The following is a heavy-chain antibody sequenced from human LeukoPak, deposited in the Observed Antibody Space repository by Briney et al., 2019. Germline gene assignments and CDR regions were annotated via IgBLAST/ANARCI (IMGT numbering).Heavy chain of an antibody. D-gene: IGHD4-23*01. CDR1: GFTFSTYI. CDR3: ARDPTVVTPFLSGDAFDI. V-gene: IGHV3-30-3*01. Sequence: GGSLRLSCAASGFTFSTYILHWLRQAPGKGLEWVAVISSDGSNKYYADSVKGRFTISRDNSKNTLYLQMNSLRAEDTAVYYCARDPTVVTPFLSGDAFDIWGQGTMVTVSS. CDR2: ISSDGSNK. J-gene: IGHJ3*02.